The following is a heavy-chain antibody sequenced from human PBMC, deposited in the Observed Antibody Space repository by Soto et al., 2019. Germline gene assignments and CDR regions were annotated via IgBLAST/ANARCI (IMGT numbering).Heavy chain of an antibody. J-gene: IGHJ4*02. D-gene: IGHD2-21*02. V-gene: IGHV3-7*01. CDR3: ARAGYCGPGCYYYFDY. CDR1: GFTFGSYW. CDR2: IKPDGSAT. Sequence: GSLRLSCAVSGFTFGSYWMNWVRLIPGKGLEWVAYIKPDGSATYYVDSVKGRFTISRDNAKNSLYLQMNSLRVEDTSVYYCARAGYCGPGCYYYFDYWGQGTLVTVSS.